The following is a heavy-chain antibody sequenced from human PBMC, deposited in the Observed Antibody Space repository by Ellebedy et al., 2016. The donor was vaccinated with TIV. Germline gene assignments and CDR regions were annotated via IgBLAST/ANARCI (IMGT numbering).Heavy chain of an antibody. CDR2: IYSTGSS. V-gene: IGHV4-4*07. Sequence: MPGGSLRLSCSVSGGAMKSYYWGWIRQPAGKGLEWIGRIYSTGSSNSNPSLKSRVTMAIDTSRNYFSLKLSSVTAADTAVYYCARYSANNNGNYFDYWGQGTVVTVSS. CDR3: ARYSANNNGNYFDY. CDR1: GGAMKSYY. J-gene: IGHJ4*02. D-gene: IGHD1-26*01.